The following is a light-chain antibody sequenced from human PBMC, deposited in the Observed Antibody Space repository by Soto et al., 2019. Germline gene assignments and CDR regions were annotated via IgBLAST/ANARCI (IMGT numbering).Light chain of an antibody. Sequence: EIVLTQSPGTLSLSPGERATLSCRASQSVSSSYLAWYQQKAGQAPRLLIYGASSRATGIPDRFSGSGSGTDFTLTINRLEPEDFAVYYCQQYGSSPLTFGQGTKVDIK. V-gene: IGKV3-20*01. J-gene: IGKJ2*01. CDR3: QQYGSSPLT. CDR2: GAS. CDR1: QSVSSSY.